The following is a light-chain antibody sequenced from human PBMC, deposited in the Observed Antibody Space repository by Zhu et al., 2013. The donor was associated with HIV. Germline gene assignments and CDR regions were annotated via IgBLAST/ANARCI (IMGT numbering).Light chain of an antibody. CDR3: QQLNSYPIFA. CDR1: PGISIY. V-gene: IGKV1-9*01. CDR2: AAS. Sequence: DIQLTQSPSFLSASVGDRVTITCRASPGISIYLAWYQQKPGKAPKLLIYAASTLQSGVPSRFSGVGSGTDFTLTISSLQPEDAATYYCQQLNSYPIFAFGPGTKVNIK. J-gene: IGKJ3*01.